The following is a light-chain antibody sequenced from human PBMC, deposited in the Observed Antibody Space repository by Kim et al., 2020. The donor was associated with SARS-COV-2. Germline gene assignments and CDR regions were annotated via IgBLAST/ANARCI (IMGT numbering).Light chain of an antibody. CDR1: RGSSASNY. J-gene: IGLJ2*01. Sequence: KTVTIACTRSRGSSASNYVQWYQQRPGSAPTIVIYEDNQRPSGVPDRFSGSIDSPSNSASLTISGLKTEDEADYYCQSYDTSNHGVFGGGTQLTVL. V-gene: IGLV6-57*03. CDR2: EDN. CDR3: QSYDTSNHGV.